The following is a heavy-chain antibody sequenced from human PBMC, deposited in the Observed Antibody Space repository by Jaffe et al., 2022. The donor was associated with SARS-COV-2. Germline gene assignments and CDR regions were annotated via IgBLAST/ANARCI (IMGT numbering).Heavy chain of an antibody. CDR2: IYPGDSDT. V-gene: IGHV5-51*01. D-gene: IGHD2-15*01. CDR3: ARPRVVVAAPNYFDY. Sequence: EVQLVQSGAEVKKPGESLKISCKGSGYSFTSYWIGWVRQMPGKGLEWMGIIYPGDSDTRYSPSFQGQVTISADKSISTAYLQWSSLKASDTAMYYCARPRVVVAAPNYFDYWGQGTLVTVSS. J-gene: IGHJ4*02. CDR1: GYSFTSYW.